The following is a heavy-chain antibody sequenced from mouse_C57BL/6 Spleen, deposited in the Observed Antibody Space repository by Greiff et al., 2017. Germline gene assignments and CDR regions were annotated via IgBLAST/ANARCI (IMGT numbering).Heavy chain of an antibody. J-gene: IGHJ2*01. V-gene: IGHV1-64*01. Sequence: QVQLQQSGAELVKPGASVKLSCKASGYTFTSYWMHWVKQRPGQGLEWIGMIHPNSGSTNYNEKFKSKATLTVDKSSSTAYMQLSSLTSEDSAVYYCARSYYYGSKDYWGQGTTLTVSS. CDR3: ARSYYYGSKDY. CDR2: IHPNSGST. D-gene: IGHD1-1*01. CDR1: GYTFTSYW.